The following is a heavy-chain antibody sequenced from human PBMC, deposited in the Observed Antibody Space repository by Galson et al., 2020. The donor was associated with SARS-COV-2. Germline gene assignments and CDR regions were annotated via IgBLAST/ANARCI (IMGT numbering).Heavy chain of an antibody. CDR2: IYYSGST. CDR1: GGPISSGGYD. Sequence: SETLSLTCTVSGGPISSGGYDWSWIRQHPGKGLERIGYIYYSGSTYYNPSLKSRVTIPVDTSKNQFSLKLSSVTAADTAVYYCARGLVVAADNWFDPWGQGTLVTVSS. J-gene: IGHJ5*02. CDR3: ARGLVVAADNWFDP. D-gene: IGHD2-15*01. V-gene: IGHV4-31*03.